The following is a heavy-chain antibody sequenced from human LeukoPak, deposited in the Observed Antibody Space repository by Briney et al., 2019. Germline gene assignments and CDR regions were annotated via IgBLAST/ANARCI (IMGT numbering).Heavy chain of an antibody. Sequence: SETLSPTCSVSGGYISTYYWSWIRQPPGRGLEWIGYVYYSGSTNYNPSLKSRVTMSVDTSKNQFSLQLRSVTPAGTAVYYCTRDKGPSADRAAFDFWGRG. V-gene: IGHV4-59*01. CDR3: TRDKGPSADRAAFDF. CDR2: VYYSGST. D-gene: IGHD2-15*01. CDR1: GGYISTYY. J-gene: IGHJ4*02.